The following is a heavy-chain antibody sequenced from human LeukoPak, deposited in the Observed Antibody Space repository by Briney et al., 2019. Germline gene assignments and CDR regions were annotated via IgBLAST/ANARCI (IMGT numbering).Heavy chain of an antibody. J-gene: IGHJ4*02. CDR3: ANMFTGNFDY. D-gene: IGHD3-10*02. Sequence: PSETLPLTCAVYGGSFSGYYWSWIRQPPGKGLEWIGEINHSGSTNYNPSLKSRVTISVDTSKNQFSLKLSSVTAADTAVYYCANMFTGNFDYWGQGTLVTVSS. V-gene: IGHV4-34*01. CDR1: GGSFSGYY. CDR2: INHSGST.